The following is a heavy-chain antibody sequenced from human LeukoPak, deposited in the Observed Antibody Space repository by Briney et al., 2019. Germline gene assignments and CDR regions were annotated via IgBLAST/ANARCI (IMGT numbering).Heavy chain of an antibody. V-gene: IGHV4-59*01. CDR3: ARVNSSGWGSYYYYYMDV. CDR2: IYHSGTS. D-gene: IGHD6-19*01. J-gene: IGHJ6*03. Sequence: KPSETLSLTCSVSGGSMTSYYWSWIRQPPGKGLEWIGYIYHSGTSNYNPSLQSRVAMSVDTSKNQISLKVRSVTSADTAVYYCARVNSSGWGSYYYYYMDVWGKGTTVTISS. CDR1: GGSMTSYY.